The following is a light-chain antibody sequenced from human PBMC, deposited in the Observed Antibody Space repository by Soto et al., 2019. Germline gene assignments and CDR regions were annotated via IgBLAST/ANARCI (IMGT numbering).Light chain of an antibody. V-gene: IGKV1-39*01. CDR2: AAS. Sequence: DIQMTQSPSSLSASVGDRVTITCRASQSISSYLNWYQQKPGKAPKLLIYAASSLQSGVPSRFGGSGSETDFTLTISSLQPEDFATYYCQQSYSTPPAFGQGTRLEIK. CDR3: QQSYSTPPA. CDR1: QSISSY. J-gene: IGKJ5*01.